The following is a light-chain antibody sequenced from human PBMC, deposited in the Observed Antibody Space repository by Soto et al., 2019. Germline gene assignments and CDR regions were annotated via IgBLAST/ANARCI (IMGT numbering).Light chain of an antibody. CDR3: QQYNDWPRT. Sequence: ELVVTKSPATLSVYPGERATLSCRASQTVSRNLAWYQQRPGQAPRLLIYDISNRATGVPARFSGSGSETEFTLTISSLQSEDFAVYYCQQYNDWPRTFGHGTKV. CDR2: DIS. J-gene: IGKJ1*01. V-gene: IGKV3-15*01. CDR1: QTVSRN.